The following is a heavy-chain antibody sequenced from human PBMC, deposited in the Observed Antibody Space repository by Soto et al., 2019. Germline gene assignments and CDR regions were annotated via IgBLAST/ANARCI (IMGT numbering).Heavy chain of an antibody. CDR3: ASREGTVGATAGNYYYYGMDV. V-gene: IGHV1-69*13. J-gene: IGHJ6*02. CDR1: GGTFSSYA. CDR2: IIPIFGTA. D-gene: IGHD1-26*01. Sequence: SVKVSCKASGGTFSSYAISWVRQAPGQGLEWMGGIIPIFGTANYAQKFQGRVTITADESTSTAYMELSSLRSEDTAVYYCASREGTVGATAGNYYYYGMDVRGQGTTVTVSS.